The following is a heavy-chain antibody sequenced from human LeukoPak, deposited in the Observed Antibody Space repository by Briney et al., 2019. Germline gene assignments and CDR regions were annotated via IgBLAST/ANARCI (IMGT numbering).Heavy chain of an antibody. CDR3: AKGGWLRLSPHAFDI. CDR1: GFTFSSYG. Sequence: GGSLRLSCAASGFTFSSYGMTWVRQAPGKGLEWVSAISAGGGSTYYADSVKGRFTISRAKNTLYLQMNSLRAEDTAVYYCAKGGWLRLSPHAFDIWGQGTMVTVSS. CDR2: ISAGGGST. D-gene: IGHD5-12*01. J-gene: IGHJ3*02. V-gene: IGHV3-23*01.